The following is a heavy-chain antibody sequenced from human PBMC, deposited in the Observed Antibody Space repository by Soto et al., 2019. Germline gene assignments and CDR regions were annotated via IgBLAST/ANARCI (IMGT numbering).Heavy chain of an antibody. V-gene: IGHV1-46*03. J-gene: IGHJ4*02. D-gene: IGHD3-10*01. CDR1: GYTFTSYD. CDR3: ARGPRAIDFDY. Sequence: GASVKVSCKASGYTFTSYDINWVRQATGQGLEWMGVINPSDRSTSYAQNFQGRVTMTRDTSTNTVYMELSSLRSEDTAVYYCARGPRAIDFDYWGQGTLVTVSS. CDR2: INPSDRST.